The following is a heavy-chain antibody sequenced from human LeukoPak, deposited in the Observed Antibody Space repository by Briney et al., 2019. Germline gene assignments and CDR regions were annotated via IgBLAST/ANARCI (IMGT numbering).Heavy chain of an antibody. V-gene: IGHV3-23*01. D-gene: IGHD6-6*01. CDR1: GFTFSSYP. CDR3: AKNTQYSGYYDC. J-gene: IGHJ4*02. CDR2: ISDSGGIT. Sequence: GGSLRLSCAASGFTFSSYPMTWVRQAPGKGPEWVSFISDSGGITYYADSVKGRFTISRDNSKNTLYLQMNSLRAEDTVVYYCAKNTQYSGYYDCWGQGTLVAVSS.